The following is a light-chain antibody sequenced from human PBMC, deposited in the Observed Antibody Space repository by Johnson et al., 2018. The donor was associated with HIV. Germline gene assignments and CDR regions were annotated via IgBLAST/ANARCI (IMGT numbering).Light chain of an antibody. CDR1: SSNIENNY. Sequence: QSVLTQPPSVSAAPGQKVTISCSGSSSNIENNYVSWYQHLPGTAPKLLIYEDYKRPSGIPDRFSGSRSGPSATLGITGLQSGDEAEYYCATWDTSLSAGGVFGTGTKVTVL. V-gene: IGLV1-51*02. CDR3: ATWDTSLSAGGV. CDR2: EDY. J-gene: IGLJ1*01.